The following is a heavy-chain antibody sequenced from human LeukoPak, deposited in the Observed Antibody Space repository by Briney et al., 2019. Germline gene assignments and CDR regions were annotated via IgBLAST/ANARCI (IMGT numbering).Heavy chain of an antibody. CDR3: AKGNGYSYGRYYFDY. J-gene: IGHJ4*02. D-gene: IGHD5-18*01. V-gene: IGHV3-23*01. CDR2: ITASGGNT. CDR1: GFTFSSYA. Sequence: RPGGSLRLSCAASGFTFSSYAMGWVRQAPGKGLGWVSAITASGGNTYYADSVKGRFTISRDNSKNTLYLQVNSLRAEDTAVYYCAKGNGYSYGRYYFDYWGQGTLVTVSS.